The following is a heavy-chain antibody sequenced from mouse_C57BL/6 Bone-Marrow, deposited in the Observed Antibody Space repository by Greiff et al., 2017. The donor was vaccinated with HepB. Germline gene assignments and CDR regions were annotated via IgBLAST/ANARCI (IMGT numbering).Heavy chain of an antibody. CDR2: IHPNSGST. CDR1: GYTFTSYW. Sequence: QVQLKQPGAELVKPGASVKLSCKASGYTFTSYWMHWVKQRPGQGLEWIGMIHPNSGSTNYNEKFKSKATLTVDKSSSTAYMQLSSLTSEDSAVYYCARSLYRNYGYWGQGTTLTVSS. D-gene: IGHD2-5*01. CDR3: ARSLYRNYGY. V-gene: IGHV1-64*01. J-gene: IGHJ2*01.